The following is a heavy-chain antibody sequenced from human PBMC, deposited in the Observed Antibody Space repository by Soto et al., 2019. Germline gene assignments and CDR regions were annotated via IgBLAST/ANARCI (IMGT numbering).Heavy chain of an antibody. CDR1: GSTFSNDW. V-gene: IGHV3-74*01. Sequence: EVQLVDSGGGLLQPGGSLRLSCAVSGSTFSNDWMHWVRQAPGKGLVWVSHINSDGSSTNYADFVKGRFTIARDNAKNTVYLQMNSLRAEDTAVYYCARDRSYSLDVWGQGTTVTVSS. CDR3: ARDRSYSLDV. J-gene: IGHJ6*02. CDR2: INSDGSST.